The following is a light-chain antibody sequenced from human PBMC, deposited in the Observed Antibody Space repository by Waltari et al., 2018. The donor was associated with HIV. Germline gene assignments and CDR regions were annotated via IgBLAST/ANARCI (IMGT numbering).Light chain of an antibody. V-gene: IGLV2-23*02. CDR2: EVT. Sequence: QSALTQPASVSGSPGQSITISCTGTFSDVGSYNLVSWYQKHPGEAPKIMIYEVTKRPSGVSSRFSGSNSGNTASLTISGLQAEDEADYYCCSYAGSRIHVVFGGGTKLTVL. CDR1: FSDVGSYNL. J-gene: IGLJ2*01. CDR3: CSYAGSRIHVV.